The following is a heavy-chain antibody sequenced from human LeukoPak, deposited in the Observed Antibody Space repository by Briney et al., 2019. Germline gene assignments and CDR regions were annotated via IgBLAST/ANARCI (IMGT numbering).Heavy chain of an antibody. V-gene: IGHV1-69*01. Sequence: GSSVKVSCKASGGTFGSYAISWVRQAPGQGLEWMGGIIPIFGTANYAQKFQGRVTITADESTSTAYMELSSLRSEDTAVYYCARVSAEVSHYYDSSGYYRTWGQGTLVTVSS. CDR1: GGTFGSYA. CDR2: IIPIFGTA. J-gene: IGHJ5*02. D-gene: IGHD3-22*01. CDR3: ARVSAEVSHYYDSSGYYRT.